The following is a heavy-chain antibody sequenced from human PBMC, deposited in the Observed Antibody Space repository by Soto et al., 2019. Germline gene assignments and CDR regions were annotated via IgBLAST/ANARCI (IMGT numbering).Heavy chain of an antibody. CDR1: GAIVSIGQYY. D-gene: IGHD1-7*01. Sequence: QVQLQESGPGLVKPSQTLSLACSVSGAIVSIGQYYWRWVCPSPGKGPEWLGYIYDSGVTSYTPSRNTRVFLSRDKPNTHVCPKLRSVTASYTAVYFCVRELAHGHTENVW. V-gene: IGHV4-30-4*08. J-gene: IGHJ3*01. CDR3: VRELAHGHTENV. CDR2: IYDSGVT.